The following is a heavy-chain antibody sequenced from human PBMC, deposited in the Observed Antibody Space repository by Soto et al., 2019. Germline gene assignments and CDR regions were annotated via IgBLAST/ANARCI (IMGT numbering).Heavy chain of an antibody. Sequence: SVKVSCKASGGTFSSYAISWVRQAPGQGLEWMGGIIPIFGTANYAQKFQGRVTITADESTSTAYMELSSLRSEDTAVYYCATSPPYYDLNWFDPWGQGTLVTVSS. D-gene: IGHD3-3*01. CDR3: ATSPPYYDLNWFDP. J-gene: IGHJ5*02. CDR1: GGTFSSYA. V-gene: IGHV1-69*13. CDR2: IIPIFGTA.